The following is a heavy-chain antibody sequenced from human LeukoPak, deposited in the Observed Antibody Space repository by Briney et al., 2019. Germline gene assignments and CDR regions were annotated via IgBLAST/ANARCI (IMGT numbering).Heavy chain of an antibody. Sequence: PGGSLRPSCAASGFTLRSYDMSWVRQAPGKGLEWIGNIFHRGDTLYNPSLKSRVSISMDTSRNQFSLMLNSVTAADTAVYYCARKYCSSTSCYPYYDFWTRFDPWGQGTLVTVSS. CDR2: IFHRGDT. CDR1: GFTLRSYD. V-gene: IGHV4-38-2*01. CDR3: ARKYCSSTSCYPYYDFWTRFDP. J-gene: IGHJ5*02. D-gene: IGHD2-2*01.